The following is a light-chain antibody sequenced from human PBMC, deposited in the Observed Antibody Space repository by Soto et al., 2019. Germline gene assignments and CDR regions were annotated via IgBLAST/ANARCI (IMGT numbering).Light chain of an antibody. CDR1: QRISSN. CDR2: GAS. Sequence: EIVMTQSPDTLSVSPGERSTLSCMASQRISSNLAWYQQKPGQAHRLLIYGASTRATGVPDRFSGSGSETDFTLTISNLQSEDWAVYYCQHYNNWPPYTVGQGTKVDIK. V-gene: IGKV3D-15*01. CDR3: QHYNNWPPYT. J-gene: IGKJ2*01.